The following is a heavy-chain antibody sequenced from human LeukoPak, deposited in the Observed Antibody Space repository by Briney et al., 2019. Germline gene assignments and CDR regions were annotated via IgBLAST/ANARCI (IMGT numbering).Heavy chain of an antibody. CDR2: ISSSSSYI. CDR1: GFTFGTYS. CDR3: AREESQGFDY. J-gene: IGHJ4*02. Sequence: GGSLRLSCAASGFTFGTYSMNWVRQAPGKGLEWVSSISSSSSYIYYADSVKGRFTISRDNAKNSLYLQMSSLRAEDTSVYYCAREESQGFDYWGQGTLVTVSS. V-gene: IGHV3-21*01.